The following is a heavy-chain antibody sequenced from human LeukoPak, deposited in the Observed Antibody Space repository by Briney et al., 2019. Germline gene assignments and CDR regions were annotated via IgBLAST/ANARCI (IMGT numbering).Heavy chain of an antibody. D-gene: IGHD3-10*01. CDR3: ARVGAGVSLGQGFDP. Sequence: GRSLGLSCAASGFGFSGYATHWVRQAPGKGLDWVAFISHGATNKHEADSVKGRFTISRDNSRDTVYLQMNSLRVEDTAIYYCARVGAGVSLGQGFDPWGQGTLVTVSS. CDR2: ISHGATNK. V-gene: IGHV3-30*16. CDR1: GFGFSGYA. J-gene: IGHJ5*02.